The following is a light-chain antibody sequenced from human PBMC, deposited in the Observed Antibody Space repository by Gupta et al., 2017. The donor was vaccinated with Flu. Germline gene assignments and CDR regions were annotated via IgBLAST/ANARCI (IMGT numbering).Light chain of an antibody. V-gene: IGKV1-39*01. Sequence: DIQMTQSPSSLSASVGDRVTITCRASQSITRYLNWYQQKPGEAPKLLISAASNLQSGLPSRFSGGGSGTVFSLTISSLQPDDFATYFCQQTYTIPSTFGQGTKVEIK. J-gene: IGKJ1*01. CDR2: AAS. CDR3: QQTYTIPST. CDR1: QSITRY.